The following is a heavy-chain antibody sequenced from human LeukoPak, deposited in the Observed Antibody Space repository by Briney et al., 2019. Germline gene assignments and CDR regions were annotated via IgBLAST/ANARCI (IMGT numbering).Heavy chain of an antibody. D-gene: IGHD6-13*01. J-gene: IGHJ4*02. Sequence: GRSLRLSCEASGFTFDDYGMHWVRQAPGKGLEWVSTISWNSASVGYVDSVKGRFTISRDNAKKTLYLQMNSLRPEDTALYFCAHDYAYSSSWYDYWGQGTLVTVGS. CDR3: AHDYAYSSSWYDY. CDR1: GFTFDDYG. V-gene: IGHV3-9*01. CDR2: ISWNSASV.